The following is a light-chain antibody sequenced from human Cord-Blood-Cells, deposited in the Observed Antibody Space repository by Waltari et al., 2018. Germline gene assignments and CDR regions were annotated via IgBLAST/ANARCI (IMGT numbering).Light chain of an antibody. CDR1: QRVNSN. CDR3: QQYNNWPPLT. V-gene: IGKV3-15*01. Sequence: EIVMPQSPATLSVSPGERAPLPCRASQRVNSNLAWYQQKPGQAPRLLIYGAYTRATGIPARFSGSGSGTEFTLTISSLQSEDFAVYYCQQYNNWPPLTFGGGTKVEIK. J-gene: IGKJ4*01. CDR2: GAY.